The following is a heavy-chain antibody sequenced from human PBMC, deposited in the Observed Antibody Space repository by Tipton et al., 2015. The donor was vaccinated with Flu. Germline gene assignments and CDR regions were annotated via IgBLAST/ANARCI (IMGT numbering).Heavy chain of an antibody. D-gene: IGHD3-10*01. Sequence: TLSLTCSVSGDSIGIDYYWGWIRQPPGKGLEWIGSMSHSGRTYYNPSLKSRVTISADTWKTQFSLKLGSVTAAGTAVYYCARLTYYYGSGTSDCWGQGTLVTVSS. J-gene: IGHJ4*02. V-gene: IGHV4-38-2*01. CDR1: GDSIGIDYY. CDR2: MSHSGRT. CDR3: ARLTYYYGSGTSDC.